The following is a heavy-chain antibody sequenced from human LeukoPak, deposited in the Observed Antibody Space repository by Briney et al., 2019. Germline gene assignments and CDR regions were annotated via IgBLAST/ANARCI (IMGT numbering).Heavy chain of an antibody. Sequence: ASVKVSCKVSGYTLTELSIHWVRQAPGKGLEGMGGEDGGPIYAQKFQGRVTMTEDTSTETAYMDVSSLRSEDTAVYYCVSIDLDSWGQGTLVTVSS. CDR2: EDGGP. D-gene: IGHD3-16*02. CDR1: GYTLTELS. CDR3: VSIDLDS. J-gene: IGHJ4*02. V-gene: IGHV1-24*01.